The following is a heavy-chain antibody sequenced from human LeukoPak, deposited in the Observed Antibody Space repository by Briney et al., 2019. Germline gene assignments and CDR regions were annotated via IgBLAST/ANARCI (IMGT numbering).Heavy chain of an antibody. V-gene: IGHV4-59*01. Sequence: SETLSLTCTVSGGSISSYYWSWIRQPPGKGLEWIGYIYYSGSTNYNPSLKSRVTISVDTSKNQFSLKLSSVTAADTAVYYCAGADYDILTGYYENEYYFDYWGQGTLVTVSS. J-gene: IGHJ4*02. CDR3: AGADYDILTGYYENEYYFDY. D-gene: IGHD3-9*01. CDR2: IYYSGST. CDR1: GGSISSYY.